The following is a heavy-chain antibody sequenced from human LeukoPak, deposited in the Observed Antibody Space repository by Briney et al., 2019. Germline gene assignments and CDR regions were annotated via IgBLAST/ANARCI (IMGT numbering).Heavy chain of an antibody. D-gene: IGHD5-24*01. J-gene: IGHJ5*01. CDR1: GFTFNTYT. CDR3: ANTRGNTIPYTWFDS. CDR2: ISGSSGII. Sequence: GGSLRLSCAASGFTFNTYTMNWVRQAPGKGLEWVSYISGSSGIIDYADSVRGRFTISRDNAKNSLYLQMNSLRAEDTAVYYCANTRGNTIPYTWFDSWGQGTLVTVS. V-gene: IGHV3-48*01.